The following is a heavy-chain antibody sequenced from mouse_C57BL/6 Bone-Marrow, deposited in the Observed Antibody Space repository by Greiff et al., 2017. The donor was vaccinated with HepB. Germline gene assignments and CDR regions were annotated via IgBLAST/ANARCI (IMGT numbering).Heavy chain of an antibody. Sequence: QVQLQQSGPGLVQPSQSLSITCTVSGFSLTSYGVHWVRQSPGKGLEWLGVIWSGGSTDYNAAFISRLSISKDNSKSQVFFKMNSLQADDTAIYYCARKRDYSNPNYYAMDYWGQGTSVTVSS. J-gene: IGHJ4*01. V-gene: IGHV2-2*01. D-gene: IGHD2-5*01. CDR3: ARKRDYSNPNYYAMDY. CDR2: IWSGGST. CDR1: GFSLTSYG.